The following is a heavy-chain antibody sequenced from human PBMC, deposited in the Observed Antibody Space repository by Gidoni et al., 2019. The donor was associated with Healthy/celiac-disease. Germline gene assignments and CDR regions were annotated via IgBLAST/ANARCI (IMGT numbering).Heavy chain of an antibody. CDR1: GFTVSSNY. J-gene: IGHJ4*02. Sequence: EVQLVESGGGLVQPGGSLRLSCAASGFTVSSNYMSWVRQAPGKGLEWVSVIYSGGSTYYADSVKGRFTISRDNSKNTLYLQMNSLRAEDTAVYYCARGTYYYDSSGYGPDYWGQGTLVTVSS. V-gene: IGHV3-66*02. D-gene: IGHD3-22*01. CDR2: IYSGGST. CDR3: ARGTYYYDSSGYGPDY.